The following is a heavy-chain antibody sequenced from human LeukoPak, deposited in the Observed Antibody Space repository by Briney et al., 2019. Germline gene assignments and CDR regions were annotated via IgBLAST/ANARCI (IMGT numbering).Heavy chain of an antibody. CDR1: GFTFSSYG. CDR3: AKDLTTVTTQGDY. J-gene: IGHJ4*02. D-gene: IGHD4-17*01. V-gene: IGHV3-30*02. CDR2: IRYDGSDK. Sequence: GGSLRLSCAASGFTFSSYGMHWVRQTPGKGLEWVAFIRYDGSDKYYADSVKGRFTISRDNSKNTLYLQMNSLRVDDTAVYYCAKDLTTVTTQGDYWGQGTLVTVSS.